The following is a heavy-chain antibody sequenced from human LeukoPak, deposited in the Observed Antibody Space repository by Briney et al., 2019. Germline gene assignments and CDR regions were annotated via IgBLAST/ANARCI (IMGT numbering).Heavy chain of an antibody. D-gene: IGHD2-21*01. V-gene: IGHV3-33*01. J-gene: IGHJ4*02. Sequence: PGGSLRLSCAASGFTFSSYGTHWVRQAPGKGLEWVAVIWNDGSNKYYADSVKGRFTISRDNSKNTLYLLMNNLRAEDTALYYCARHQLPIPSALDSWGQGTLVTDSS. CDR3: ARHQLPIPSALDS. CDR1: GFTFSSYG. CDR2: IWNDGSNK.